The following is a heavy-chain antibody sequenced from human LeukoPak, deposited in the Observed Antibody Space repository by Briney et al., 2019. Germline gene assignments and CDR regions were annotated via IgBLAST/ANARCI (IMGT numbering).Heavy chain of an antibody. CDR1: GFTFSSYS. CDR3: ARGADGVSSNSRGWFDP. Sequence: GGSLRLSCAASGFTFSSYSMNWVRQAPGKGLEWVSSISSSSSYIYYADSVKGRFTISRDNAKNSLYLQMNSPRAEDTAVYSCARGADGVSSNSRGWFDPWGQGTLVTVSS. J-gene: IGHJ5*02. CDR2: ISSSSSYI. V-gene: IGHV3-21*01. D-gene: IGHD2-15*01.